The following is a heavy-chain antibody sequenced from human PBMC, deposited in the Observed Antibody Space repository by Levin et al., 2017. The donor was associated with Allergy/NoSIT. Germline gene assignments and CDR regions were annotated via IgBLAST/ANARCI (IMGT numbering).Heavy chain of an antibody. D-gene: IGHD3-3*01. Sequence: GGSLRLSCAASGFTFSSYAMSWVRQAPGKGLEWVSAISGSGGSTSYADSVKGRFTISRDNSKNTLYLQMNSLRAEDTAVYYCAPEARDYDVWSGYYGYFDYWGQGTLVTVSS. CDR3: APEARDYDVWSGYYGYFDY. CDR2: ISGSGGST. J-gene: IGHJ4*02. V-gene: IGHV3-23*01. CDR1: GFTFSSYA.